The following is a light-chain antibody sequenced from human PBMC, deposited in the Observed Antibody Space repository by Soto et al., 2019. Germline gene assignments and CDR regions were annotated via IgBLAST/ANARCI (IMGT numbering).Light chain of an antibody. CDR1: SSDVGSYNL. CDR3: YSYAHSNTFV. J-gene: IGLJ1*01. CDR2: EGS. Sequence: QSVLTQPASVSGSPGQSITISCTGTSSDVGSYNLVSWYQQHPGKAPKLMIYEGSTRPSGVSNRFSGSKSGNTTSLTISGLQAEDEADYYCYSYAHSNTFVFGTGTKLTVL. V-gene: IGLV2-23*01.